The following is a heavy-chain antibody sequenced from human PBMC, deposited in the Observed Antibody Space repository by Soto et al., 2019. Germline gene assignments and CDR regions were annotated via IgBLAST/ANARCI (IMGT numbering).Heavy chain of an antibody. D-gene: IGHD2-21*02. CDR2: IYYSGST. V-gene: IGHV4-39*07. CDR1: GGSISSSSYY. J-gene: IGHJ4*02. CDR3: AREPRQGDRIYYFDY. Sequence: SETLSLTCTVSGGSISSSSYYWGWIRQPPGKGLEWIGSIYYSGSTYYNPSLKSRVTISVDTSKNQFSLKLSSVTAADTAVYYCAREPRQGDRIYYFDYWGQGTPVTVSS.